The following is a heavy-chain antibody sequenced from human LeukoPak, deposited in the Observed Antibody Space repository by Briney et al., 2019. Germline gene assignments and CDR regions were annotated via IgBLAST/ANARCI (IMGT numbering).Heavy chain of an antibody. D-gene: IGHD6-19*01. CDR2: ISAYNGNT. Sequence: ASVKVSCKASGYTFTSYGISWVRRAPGQGLEWMGWISAYNGNTNYAQKLQGRVTMTTDTSTSTAYMELRSLRSDDTAVYYCARDLSRGWLIQGDSAFDIWGQGTMVTVSS. CDR3: ARDLSRGWLIQGDSAFDI. V-gene: IGHV1-18*01. CDR1: GYTFTSYG. J-gene: IGHJ3*02.